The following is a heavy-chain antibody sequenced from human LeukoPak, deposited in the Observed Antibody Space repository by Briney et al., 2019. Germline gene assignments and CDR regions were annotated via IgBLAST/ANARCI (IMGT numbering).Heavy chain of an antibody. D-gene: IGHD2-8*01. CDR2: MYSSGST. J-gene: IGHJ4*02. CDR1: GASISSGSYY. Sequence: PSETLSLTCTVFGASISSGSYYWVWIRQPPGKGLEWIGSMYSSGSTYYNPSLKSRVTISVDTSKNQFSLKLSSVTAADTAVYYCARSLGNGLIDYWGQGTLVTVSS. CDR3: ARSLGNGLIDY. V-gene: IGHV4-39*01.